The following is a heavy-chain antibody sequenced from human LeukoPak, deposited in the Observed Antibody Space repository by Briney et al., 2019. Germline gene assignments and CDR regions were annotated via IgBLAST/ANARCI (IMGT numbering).Heavy chain of an antibody. V-gene: IGHV4-4*07. CDR1: GGSISSYY. CDR3: AREGSTDIVVVPAALNWFDP. Sequence: SETLSLTCTVSGGSISSYYWSWIRQPAGKGLEWIGRIYTSGSTNYNPSLKSRATMSVDTSKNQFSLKLSSVTAADTAVYYCAREGSTDIVVVPAALNWFDPWGQGTLVTVSS. J-gene: IGHJ5*02. CDR2: IYTSGST. D-gene: IGHD2-2*01.